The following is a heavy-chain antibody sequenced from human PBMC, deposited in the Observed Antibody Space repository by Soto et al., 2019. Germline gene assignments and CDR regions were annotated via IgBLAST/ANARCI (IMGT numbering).Heavy chain of an antibody. J-gene: IGHJ6*02. Sequence: SVKVSCKASGCTFSSYTISWVRQAPGQGLEWMGRIIPILGIANYAQKFQGRVTITADKSTSTAYMELSSLRSEDTAVYYCASSYDFWSGPNYYYGLDVWGQGTTVIVSS. D-gene: IGHD3-3*01. CDR2: IIPILGIA. CDR3: ASSYDFWSGPNYYYGLDV. CDR1: GCTFSSYT. V-gene: IGHV1-69*02.